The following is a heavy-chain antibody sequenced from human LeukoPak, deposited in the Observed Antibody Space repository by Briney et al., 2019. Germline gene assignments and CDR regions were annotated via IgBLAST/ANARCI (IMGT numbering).Heavy chain of an antibody. Sequence: GGPLRLSCVGSGFTFSDAWMSWVRQAPGKGLEWVGRIKSKSEGGTIDYAAPVKGRFTISRDDSRNTLYLQMNSLKTEDTAVYYCTTRRQDGWWGQGTLVTVS. CDR3: TTRRQDGW. CDR1: GFTFSDAW. CDR2: IKSKSEGGTI. D-gene: IGHD2-15*01. J-gene: IGHJ4*02. V-gene: IGHV3-15*01.